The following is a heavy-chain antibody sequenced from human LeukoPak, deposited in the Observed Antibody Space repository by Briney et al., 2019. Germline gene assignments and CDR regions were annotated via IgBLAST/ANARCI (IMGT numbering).Heavy chain of an antibody. Sequence: GGSLRLSCAASGFTFSSYAMHWVRQAPGKGLEWVAVISYDGSNKYYADSVKGRFTISRDNSKNTLYLQMNSLRAEDTAVYYCARGRKYSYGTYYYGLDVWGQGTTVTVCS. V-gene: IGHV3-30-3*01. D-gene: IGHD5-18*01. CDR2: ISYDGSNK. CDR1: GFTFSSYA. CDR3: ARGRKYSYGTYYYGLDV. J-gene: IGHJ6*02.